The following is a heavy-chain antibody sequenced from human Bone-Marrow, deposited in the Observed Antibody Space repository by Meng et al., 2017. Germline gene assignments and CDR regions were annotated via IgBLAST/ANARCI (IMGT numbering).Heavy chain of an antibody. J-gene: IGHJ4*02. Sequence: QVQLVQAGAEVKKPGASVKVSCKASGYTFTSYYMNWVRQAPGQGLEWMGIINPSGGSTSYAQKFQGRVTMTRDTSTSTVYMELSSLRSDDTAVYYCAREGGSYYPDYWGQGTLVTVSS. V-gene: IGHV1-46*01. CDR3: AREGGSYYPDY. CDR1: GYTFTSYY. CDR2: INPSGGST. D-gene: IGHD1-26*01.